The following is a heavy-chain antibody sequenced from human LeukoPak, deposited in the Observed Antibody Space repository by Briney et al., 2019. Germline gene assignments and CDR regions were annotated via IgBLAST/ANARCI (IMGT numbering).Heavy chain of an antibody. Sequence: SETLSLTCTVSGGPISSYYWSWIRQPPGKGLEWIGYIYYSGSTNYNPSLKSRLTMSVDTSKNQFSLKLSSVTAADTAVYYCAILYYDSSGYYSGFHYWGQGTLVPVSS. CDR1: GGPISSYY. CDR3: AILYYDSSGYYSGFHY. CDR2: IYYSGST. D-gene: IGHD3-22*01. V-gene: IGHV4-59*01. J-gene: IGHJ4*02.